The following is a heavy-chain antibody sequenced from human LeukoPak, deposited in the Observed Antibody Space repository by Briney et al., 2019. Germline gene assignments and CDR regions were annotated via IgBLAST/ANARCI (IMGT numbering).Heavy chain of an antibody. D-gene: IGHD3-16*02. Sequence: GGSPRLSCAASGFTFSSYAMHWVRQAPGKGLEWVAVISYDGSNKYYADSVKGRFTISRDNSKNTLYLQMNSLRAEDTAVYYCARGRKRYTGGDWFDPWGQGTLVTVSS. CDR1: GFTFSSYA. CDR3: ARGRKRYTGGDWFDP. J-gene: IGHJ5*02. CDR2: ISYDGSNK. V-gene: IGHV3-30-3*01.